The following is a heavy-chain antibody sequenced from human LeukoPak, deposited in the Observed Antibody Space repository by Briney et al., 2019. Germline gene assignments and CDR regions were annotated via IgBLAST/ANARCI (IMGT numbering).Heavy chain of an antibody. Sequence: GGSLRLSCAASGFTVSSNYMSWVRQAPGKGLEWVSVIYSGGSTYYADSVKGRFTISRDNAKNSLYLQMNSLRAEDTAVYYCARETIAAAEGFDYWGQGTLVTVSS. CDR2: IYSGGST. J-gene: IGHJ4*02. CDR1: GFTVSSNY. V-gene: IGHV3-53*01. D-gene: IGHD6-13*01. CDR3: ARETIAAAEGFDY.